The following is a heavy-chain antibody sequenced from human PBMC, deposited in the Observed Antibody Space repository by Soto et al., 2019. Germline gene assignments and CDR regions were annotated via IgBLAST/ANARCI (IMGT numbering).Heavy chain of an antibody. J-gene: IGHJ6*02. CDR2: INPNRGGT. V-gene: IGHV1-2*04. CDR1: GYTFTGYY. CDR3: ARGRGYSGLNGMDV. Sequence: GASVKVSCKASGYTFTGYYMHWVRQAPGQGLEWMGWINPNRGGTNYAQKFQGWVTTTRDPSISTAYMELSRLRSDDTAVYYCARGRGYSGLNGMDVWGQGTTVTVSS. D-gene: IGHD5-12*01.